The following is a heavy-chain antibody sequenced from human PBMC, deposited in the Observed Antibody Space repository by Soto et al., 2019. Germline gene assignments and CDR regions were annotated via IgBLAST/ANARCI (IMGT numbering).Heavy chain of an antibody. V-gene: IGHV3-72*01. CDR3: TRAPSYYGSGSYH. Sequence: GALRLSCAASGFTFSDPYMDWVRQAPGKGLEWVGRIKNRANSYTTQYAASVKGRFTISRDDSKNSVYLQMSSLKTEDTAVYYCTRAPSYYGSGSYHWGQGTLVTVSS. CDR2: IKNRANSYTT. D-gene: IGHD3-10*01. CDR1: GFTFSDPY. J-gene: IGHJ4*02.